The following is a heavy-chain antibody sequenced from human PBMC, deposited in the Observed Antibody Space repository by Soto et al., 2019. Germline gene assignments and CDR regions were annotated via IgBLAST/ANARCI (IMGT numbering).Heavy chain of an antibody. CDR3: ANDYLVFGANECFDV. Sequence: EMQLVESGVGLVQPGRSLRLSCVASGFTFDDYAMHWVRQAPGKGLEWVSSISWNSGSIIYADSVAGRFTISRDNAKHSLFLQMNSLRAKDTALYYCANDYLVFGANECFDVWGHGTMVTVFS. D-gene: IGHD3-10*01. CDR1: GFTFDDYA. J-gene: IGHJ3*01. V-gene: IGHV3-9*01. CDR2: ISWNSGSI.